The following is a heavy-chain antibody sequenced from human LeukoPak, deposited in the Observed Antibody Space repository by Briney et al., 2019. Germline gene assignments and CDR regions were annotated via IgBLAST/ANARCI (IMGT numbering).Heavy chain of an antibody. CDR3: AKDKGGATIYYYYGMDV. CDR1: GFTFSSYA. CDR2: ISGSGGST. Sequence: GGSLRLSCAASGFTFSSYAMSWVRQAPGKGLEWVSTISGSGGSTYYADSVKGRLTISRDNSKNTLYLQMNSLRAEDTAVYYCAKDKGGATIYYYYGMDVWGQGTTVTVSS. J-gene: IGHJ6*02. V-gene: IGHV3-23*01. D-gene: IGHD1-26*01.